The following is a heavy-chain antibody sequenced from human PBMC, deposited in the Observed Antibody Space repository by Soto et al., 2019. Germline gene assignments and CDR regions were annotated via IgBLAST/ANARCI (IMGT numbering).Heavy chain of an antibody. CDR3: AHRTGFDDWFDP. CDR1: GFSLTTSGVG. J-gene: IGHJ5*02. CDR2: IYWDDDK. Sequence: QITLKESGPTLVKPTQTLTLTCTFSGFSLTTSGVGVGWIRQPPGKALEWLALIYWDDDKRYSPSVKTRLTTSKDTSKNGVVLTMPNMDPMDTATYYCAHRTGFDDWFDPWGQGTLVTVSS. V-gene: IGHV2-5*02. D-gene: IGHD3-10*01.